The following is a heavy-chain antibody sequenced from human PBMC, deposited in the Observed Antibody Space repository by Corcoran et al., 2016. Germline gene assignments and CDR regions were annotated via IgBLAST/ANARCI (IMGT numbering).Heavy chain of an antibody. CDR1: GFTFDDYG. Sequence: EVQLVESGGGVVRPGGSLRLSCAASGFTFDDYGMSWVRQAPGKGLEWVSGINWNGGSKGYADSVKGRFTISRDNAKNSLYLQMNSLRAEDTALYHCARTSYYYYSSGYYSRAFDLWGQGTMVTVSS. CDR3: ARTSYYYYSSGYYSRAFDL. J-gene: IGHJ3*01. V-gene: IGHV3-20*01. D-gene: IGHD3-22*01. CDR2: INWNGGSK.